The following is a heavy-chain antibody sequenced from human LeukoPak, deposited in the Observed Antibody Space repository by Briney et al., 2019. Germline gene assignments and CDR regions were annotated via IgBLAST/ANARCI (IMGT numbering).Heavy chain of an antibody. D-gene: IGHD4-17*01. CDR2: ISSSSSTI. CDR3: ARDMTTVTRSRFDY. CDR1: GFTFSSYS. J-gene: IGHJ4*02. Sequence: PGGSLRLSCAASGFTFSSYSMNWVRQAPGKGLEWVSYISSSSSTIYYADSVKGRFTISRDNAKNSLYLQMNSLRAEDTAVYYCARDMTTVTRSRFDYWGQGTLVTVSS. V-gene: IGHV3-48*04.